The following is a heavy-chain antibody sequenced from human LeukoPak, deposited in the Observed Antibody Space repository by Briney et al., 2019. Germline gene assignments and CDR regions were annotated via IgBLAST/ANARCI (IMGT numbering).Heavy chain of an antibody. D-gene: IGHD3-16*02. J-gene: IGHJ4*02. V-gene: IGHV3-30*04. Sequence: GGSLRLSCAASGFTFSSYAMHWVRQAPGKGLEWVAVISYDGSNKYYADSVKGRFTISRDNSKNTLYLQMNSLRAEDTAVYYCARSDDYVWGSYRYEDYWGQGTPVTVSS. CDR2: ISYDGSNK. CDR1: GFTFSSYA. CDR3: ARSDDYVWGSYRYEDY.